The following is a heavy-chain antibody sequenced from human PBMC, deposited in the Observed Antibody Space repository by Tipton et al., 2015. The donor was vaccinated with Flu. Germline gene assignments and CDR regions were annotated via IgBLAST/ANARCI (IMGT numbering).Heavy chain of an antibody. D-gene: IGHD3-10*01. CDR3: ARSPSYSGSGNYPYYFDS. CDR2: IYTTGST. Sequence: TLSLTCSVSGGSFSSGSYYWTWIRQSAGNGLEWIGRIYTTGSTNYNPSLKSRVTLSVDTTENQFSLKLSSVTAADTAVYYCARSPSYSGSGNYPYYFDSWGQGTLVTVSS. CDR1: GGSFSSGSYY. V-gene: IGHV4-61*02. J-gene: IGHJ4*02.